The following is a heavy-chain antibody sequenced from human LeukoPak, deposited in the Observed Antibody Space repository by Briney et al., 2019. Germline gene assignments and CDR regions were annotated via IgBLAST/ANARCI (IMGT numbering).Heavy chain of an antibody. CDR3: ARVMGDSSGYYWFDP. CDR2: IYYSGRT. CDR1: GGSISSYY. J-gene: IGHJ5*02. D-gene: IGHD3-22*01. V-gene: IGHV4-59*01. Sequence: PSETLSLTCTVSGGSISSYYWSWLRQPPGKGLEWIGYIYYSGRTNYNPSLKSRVTISVDTSKNQFSLKLSSVTAADTAVYYCARVMGDSSGYYWFDPWGQGTLVTVSS.